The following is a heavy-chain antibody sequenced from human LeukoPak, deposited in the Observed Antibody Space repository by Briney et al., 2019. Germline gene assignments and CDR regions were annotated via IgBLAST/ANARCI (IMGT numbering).Heavy chain of an antibody. V-gene: IGHV4-59*01. D-gene: IGHD3-22*01. CDR1: GVSMSGYY. J-gene: IGHJ2*01. Sequence: PSETLSLTCTVSGVSMSGYYWSWIRQSPGKGRDWIGYIYYSESTNYNPSLKSRFTISVDTSKNQFSMKLSSVTAADSAVYYCARELVYDSSGYYYAGGDWYFDLWGRGTLVTVSS. CDR3: ARELVYDSSGYYYAGGDWYFDL. CDR2: IYYSEST.